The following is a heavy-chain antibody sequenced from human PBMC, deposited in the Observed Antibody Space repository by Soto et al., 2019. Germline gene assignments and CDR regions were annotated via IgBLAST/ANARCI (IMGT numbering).Heavy chain of an antibody. D-gene: IGHD2-15*01. CDR2: ISSSSSTI. CDR3: ARGSEQFYYYYYYMDV. CDR1: GFTFSSYS. Sequence: PGGSLRLSCAASGFTFSSYSMNWVRQAPGKGLEWVSYISSSSSTIYYADSVKGRFTISRDNAKNSLYLQMNSLRAEDTAVYYCARGSEQFYYYYYYMDVWGKGTTVTVSS. J-gene: IGHJ6*03. V-gene: IGHV3-48*01.